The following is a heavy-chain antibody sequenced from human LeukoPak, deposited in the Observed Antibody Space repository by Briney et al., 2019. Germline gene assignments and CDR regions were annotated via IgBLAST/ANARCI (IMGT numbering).Heavy chain of an antibody. Sequence: ASVKVSFKASGYSFTTYYMHWVRQAPGHGLEWMGIIKPSGSSTSYAQKFQDRVTMTRDTSTSTVYMELSSLRSEDTAVYYCARVHDSDWYFDYWGQGTLVTVSS. CDR1: GYSFTTYY. CDR2: IKPSGSST. D-gene: IGHD6-19*01. CDR3: ARVHDSDWYFDY. V-gene: IGHV1-46*01. J-gene: IGHJ4*02.